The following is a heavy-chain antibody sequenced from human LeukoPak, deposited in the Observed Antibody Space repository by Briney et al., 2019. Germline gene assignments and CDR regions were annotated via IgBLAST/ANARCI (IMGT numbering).Heavy chain of an antibody. CDR1: GGSFSGYY. V-gene: IGHV4-34*01. J-gene: IGHJ4*02. D-gene: IGHD3-22*01. CDR3: ARDPPMYYYDSSGYYHPFDY. Sequence: SETLSLTCAVYGGSFSGYYWSWIRQPPGKGLEWIGEINHSGSTNYSPSLKSRVTISVDTSKNQFSLKLSSVTAADTAVYYCARDPPMYYYDSSGYYHPFDYWGQGTLVTVSS. CDR2: INHSGST.